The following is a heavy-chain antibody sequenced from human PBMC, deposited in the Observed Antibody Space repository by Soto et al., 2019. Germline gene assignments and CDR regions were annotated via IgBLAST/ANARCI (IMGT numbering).Heavy chain of an antibody. D-gene: IGHD3-10*01. CDR3: ATTGRDGDEFDSFVQY. CDR2: IIPLFNTP. CDR1: GGSFYSYV. Sequence: QVQLEQSGAEVKMPGSSVRLSCKASGGSFYSYVFFWVRQAPGQGLEYMGGIIPLFNTPSYSQKFHGRATIATDGSTHTAHLDLNSLTFEDTALYCCATTGRDGDEFDSFVQYWGQGSLVTVSS. J-gene: IGHJ4*02. V-gene: IGHV1-69*01.